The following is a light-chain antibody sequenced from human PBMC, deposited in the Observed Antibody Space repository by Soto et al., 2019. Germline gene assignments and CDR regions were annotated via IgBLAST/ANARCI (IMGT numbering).Light chain of an antibody. J-gene: IGKJ2*01. CDR3: QQYNSHSFYT. CDR2: LAS. V-gene: IGKV1-5*03. CDR1: QSIQSF. Sequence: DIQMTQFPCTLSASVGDAVTITCRASQSIQSFLAWYQQKPGKAPKLLIYLASRLESGVPSRFSGSGSGTEFTITISSLQPDDFAIYFCQQYNSHSFYTFGQGTKLEVK.